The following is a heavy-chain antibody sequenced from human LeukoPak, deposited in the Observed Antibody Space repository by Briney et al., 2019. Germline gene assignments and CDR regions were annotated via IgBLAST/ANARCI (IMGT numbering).Heavy chain of an antibody. CDR1: VYTFTGYY. CDR2: INPNSGGT. Sequence: ASVKVSCTASVYTFTGYYMDWVRQAPGQGLEWMGWINPNSGGTNYAQNFQGRVTMTRDTSISTAYMELSRLRADDTAVYYCLWASTLRDYYMDDWGKGPRSPSP. V-gene: IGHV1-2*02. CDR3: LWASTLRDYYMDD. J-gene: IGHJ6*03. D-gene: IGHD2-21*01.